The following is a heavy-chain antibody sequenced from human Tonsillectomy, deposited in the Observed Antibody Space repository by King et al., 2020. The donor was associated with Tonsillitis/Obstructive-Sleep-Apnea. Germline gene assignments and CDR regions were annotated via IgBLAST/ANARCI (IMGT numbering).Heavy chain of an antibody. CDR3: ATVDYGDYTIPLVQY. CDR2: IWYDGSNK. V-gene: IGHV3-33*01. Sequence: VQLVESGGGVVQPGRSLRLSCAASGFTFSSYRMHWVRQAPGKGLEWVAIIWYDGSNKYYADSVKGRFTISRDNSKNTLYLQMNILRADDTAVYYCATVDYGDYTIPLVQYWGQGTLVTVSS. D-gene: IGHD4-17*01. J-gene: IGHJ4*02. CDR1: GFTFSSYR.